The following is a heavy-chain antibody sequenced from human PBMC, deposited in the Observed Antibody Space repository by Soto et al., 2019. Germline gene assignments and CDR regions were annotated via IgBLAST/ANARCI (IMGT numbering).Heavy chain of an antibody. Sequence: ASVKVSCKASGYTFTSYGISWVRQAPGQGLEWMGWISAYNGNTNYAQKLQGRVTMTTDTSTSTAYMELRSLRSDDTAVYYCARDSGDFDWEYYFDYWGQGTLVTVSS. J-gene: IGHJ4*02. V-gene: IGHV1-18*01. D-gene: IGHD3-9*01. CDR1: GYTFTSYG. CDR2: ISAYNGNT. CDR3: ARDSGDFDWEYYFDY.